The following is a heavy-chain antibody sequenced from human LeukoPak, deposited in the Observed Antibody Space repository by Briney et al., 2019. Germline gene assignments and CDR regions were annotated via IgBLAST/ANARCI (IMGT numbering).Heavy chain of an antibody. CDR1: GFTFSSYA. J-gene: IGHJ4*02. CDR2: ISGSGGST. CDR3: ARAGGGDRGYFDY. D-gene: IGHD2-21*02. Sequence: PGGSLRLSCAASGFTFSSYAMSWVRQAPGKGLEWVSAISGSGGSTYYADSVKGRFTISRDNSKNTLYLQMNSLRAEDTAVYYCARAGGGDRGYFDYWGQGTLVTVSS. V-gene: IGHV3-23*01.